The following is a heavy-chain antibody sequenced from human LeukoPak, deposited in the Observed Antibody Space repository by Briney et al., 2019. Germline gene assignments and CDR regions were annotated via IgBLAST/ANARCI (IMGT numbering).Heavy chain of an antibody. CDR3: AKARPGYYYYGMDV. CDR1: GFTFSNYA. CDR2: ISGSGAVT. J-gene: IGHJ6*02. V-gene: IGHV3-23*01. Sequence: GGSLRLSCAASGFTFSNYAMSWVRQAPGKGLEWVSAISGSGAVTYYADSVKGRLTISRDNSMYTLYLQMNSLRAEDTAVYYCAKARPGYYYYGMDVWGQGTTVTVS.